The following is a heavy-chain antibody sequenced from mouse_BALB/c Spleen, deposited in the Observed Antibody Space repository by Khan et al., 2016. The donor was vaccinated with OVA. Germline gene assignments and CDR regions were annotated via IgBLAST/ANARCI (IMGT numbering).Heavy chain of an antibody. CDR1: GFSLTTYG. CDR3: ARQPYYHYNIMDY. Sequence: VELVESGPGLVAPSQSLSITCTISGFSLTTYGVHWVRQPPGKGLEWLVVIWHDGSTTYNSALKSKLTISKDNSKSQVFLKMNSLQTDDTAMYFCARQPYYHYNIMDYWGQGTTVTVSS. V-gene: IGHV2-6-1*01. J-gene: IGHJ4*01. CDR2: IWHDGST. D-gene: IGHD2-10*01.